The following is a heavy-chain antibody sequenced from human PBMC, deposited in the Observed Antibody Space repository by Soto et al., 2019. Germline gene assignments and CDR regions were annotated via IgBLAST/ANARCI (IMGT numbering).Heavy chain of an antibody. CDR2: INSDGSSI. Sequence: GGSLRLSCATSGFDFSNTWIHWVRQVPGQGLVWVSRINSDGSSIIYAGSVKGRFTLSRDNAKNTVHLQMSSLRVEDTAVYYCAKDWYHTIDSWRQGIPVTVSS. D-gene: IGHD1-20*01. CDR1: GFDFSNTW. J-gene: IGHJ4*02. V-gene: IGHV3-74*01. CDR3: AKDWYHTIDS.